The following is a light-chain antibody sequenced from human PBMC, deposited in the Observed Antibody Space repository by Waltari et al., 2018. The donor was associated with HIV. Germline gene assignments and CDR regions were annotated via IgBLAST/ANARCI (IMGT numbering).Light chain of an antibody. J-gene: IGKJ4*01. Sequence: IQLTQSPSSLSVSVGDRVTLTCQASHDISTYLNWYQQKDGKAPKLLIFDGSNLETGAASRFSGRVTVTDCTLTISSLQPGDVGTYYCQEYANLPPCSFGGGTKVDIK. CDR3: QEYANLPPCS. CDR1: HDISTY. V-gene: IGKV1-33*01. CDR2: DGS.